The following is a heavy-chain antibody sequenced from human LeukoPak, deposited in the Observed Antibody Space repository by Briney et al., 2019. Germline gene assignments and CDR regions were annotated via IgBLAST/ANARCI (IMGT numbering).Heavy chain of an antibody. J-gene: IGHJ5*02. Sequence: GASVTVSCTASGYTLTSYGISWVRQAPGQGLEWMGWISAYNGNTNYAQKLQGRVTMTTDTSTSTAYMELRSLRSDDTAVYYCARGWGYSSRTNWFDPWGQGTLVTVSS. D-gene: IGHD6-13*01. V-gene: IGHV1-18*01. CDR2: ISAYNGNT. CDR1: GYTLTSYG. CDR3: ARGWGYSSRTNWFDP.